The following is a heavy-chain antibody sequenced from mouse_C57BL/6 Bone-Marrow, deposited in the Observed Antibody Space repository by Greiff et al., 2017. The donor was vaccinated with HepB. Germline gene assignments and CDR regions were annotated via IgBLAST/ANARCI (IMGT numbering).Heavy chain of an antibody. CDR3: SSGYYGSSLFAY. J-gene: IGHJ3*01. V-gene: IGHV1-61*01. CDR1: GYTFTSYW. Sequence: QVQLQQPGAELVRPGSSVKLSCKASGYTFTSYWMDWVKQRPGQGLEWIGTIYPSDSETHYNQKFKDKATLTVDKYSSTAYMQLSSLTSEDSAVYYCSSGYYGSSLFAYWGQGTLVTVSA. CDR2: IYPSDSET. D-gene: IGHD1-1*01.